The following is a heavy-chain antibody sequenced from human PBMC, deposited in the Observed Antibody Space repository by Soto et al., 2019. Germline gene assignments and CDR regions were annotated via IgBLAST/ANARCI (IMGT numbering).Heavy chain of an antibody. V-gene: IGHV4-39*01. Sequence: PSETLSLTCIVSGSSISSSGYYWGRILQPPGKGLEWIASMYYNVGTYYNPSLKSRVTINPDTSKNQFSLQLNSVTPEDTAVYYCARTAGYSSSWYVAPLDYWGQGTLVTVSS. CDR3: ARTAGYSSSWYVAPLDY. J-gene: IGHJ4*02. CDR2: MYYNVGT. CDR1: GSSISSSGYY. D-gene: IGHD6-13*01.